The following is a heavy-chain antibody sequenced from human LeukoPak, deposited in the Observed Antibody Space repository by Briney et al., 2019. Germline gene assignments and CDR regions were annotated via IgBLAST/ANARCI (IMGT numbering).Heavy chain of an antibody. CDR3: ARGGSYDYVWGSYRPDYDAFDI. Sequence: PSETLSLTCTVSGGSISSGGYYWSWIRQPPGKGLEWIGYIYHSGSTYYNPSLKSRVSISVDRSMNQFSLKLSSVTAADTAVYYCARGGSYDYVWGSYRPDYDAFDIWGQGTMVTVSS. D-gene: IGHD3-16*02. J-gene: IGHJ3*02. V-gene: IGHV4-30-2*01. CDR1: GGSISSGGYY. CDR2: IYHSGST.